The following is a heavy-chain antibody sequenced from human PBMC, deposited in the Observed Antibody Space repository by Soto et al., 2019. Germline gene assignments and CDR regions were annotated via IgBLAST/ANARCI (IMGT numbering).Heavy chain of an antibody. D-gene: IGHD2-15*01. V-gene: IGHV3-11*01. J-gene: IGHJ5*02. CDR1: GFTFSDYY. Sequence: PGGSLRLSCAASGFTFSDYYMTWICQAPGKGLEWVSYISTSGGSISYPDSVGGRFTISRDNAKNSLYLQMNSLRVEDTALYYCARAGSYWQFGWFDHWGQGTLVTVSS. CDR2: ISTSGGSI. CDR3: ARAGSYWQFGWFDH.